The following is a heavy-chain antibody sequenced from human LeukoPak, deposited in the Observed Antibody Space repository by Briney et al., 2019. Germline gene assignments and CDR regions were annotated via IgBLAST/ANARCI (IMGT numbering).Heavy chain of an antibody. V-gene: IGHV3-23*01. J-gene: IGHJ4*02. CDR2: ISGTGVST. D-gene: IGHD3-22*01. Sequence: GGSLRLSCEGSGFTFADYSIHWVRQIPGKGLEWVSSISGTGVSTYYADSVKGRLTISRDNSKNTLYLQMNSLRAEDTAVYYCAKWNYYDSSGYMGYFDYWGQGTLATVSS. CDR3: AKWNYYDSSGYMGYFDY. CDR1: GFTFADYS.